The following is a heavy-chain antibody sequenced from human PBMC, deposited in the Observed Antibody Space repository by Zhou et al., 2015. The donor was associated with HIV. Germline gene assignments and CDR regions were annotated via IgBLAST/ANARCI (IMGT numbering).Heavy chain of an antibody. D-gene: IGHD6-25*01. CDR3: ARDQTPRYTSDRGWYFDF. CDR1: GGTFSSYA. J-gene: IGHJ2*01. CDR2: IIPIFGTA. V-gene: IGHV1-69*12. Sequence: QVQLVQSGAEVKKPGSSVKVSCKASGGTFSSYAISWVRQAPGQGLEWMGGIIPIFGTANYAQKFQGRVTITADESTSTAYMELSSLRSEDTAVYYCARDQTPRYTSDRGWYFDFWGRGTLVTVSS.